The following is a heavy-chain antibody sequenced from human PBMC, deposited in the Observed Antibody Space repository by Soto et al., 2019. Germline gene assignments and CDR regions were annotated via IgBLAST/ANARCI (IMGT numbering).Heavy chain of an antibody. D-gene: IGHD5-12*01. Sequence: QVQLVQSGAAVRQPASSVKVPCKTSGGTFSSYAISWVRQAPGQGLEWMGGIVPIVDTSTYAQKFQGRVTITADESTSTAYMELSSLRSDDTAIYYCVRVVAIPGYPDNWGQGTLVTVSS. CDR1: GGTFSSYA. J-gene: IGHJ4*02. CDR2: IVPIVDTS. CDR3: VRVVAIPGYPDN. V-gene: IGHV1-69*12.